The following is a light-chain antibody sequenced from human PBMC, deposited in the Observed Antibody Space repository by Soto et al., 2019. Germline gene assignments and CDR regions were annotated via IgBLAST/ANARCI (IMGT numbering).Light chain of an antibody. J-gene: IGKJ3*01. CDR1: QGISKY. CDR3: QKYNIALFT. Sequence: DIQMTPSPSSLSASVGDSVTITCRAIQGISKYLAWYQQRPGTVPKLLIHSASTLQSGVPSRFSGSGSGTDFSLTISSLQPEDVATYSCQKYNIALFTFGPGTKVDIK. CDR2: SAS. V-gene: IGKV1-27*01.